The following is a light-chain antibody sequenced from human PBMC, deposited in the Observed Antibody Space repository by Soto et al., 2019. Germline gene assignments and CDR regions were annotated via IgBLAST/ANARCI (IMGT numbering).Light chain of an antibody. V-gene: IGLV2-8*01. J-gene: IGLJ3*02. CDR1: SSDVGGYKY. CDR3: MCYAGGNNWV. CDR2: EVS. Sequence: QSALTQPPSASGSPGQSVTISCTGTSSDVGGYKYVSWYQQHPGKVPKLMIYEVSKRPSGVPDRFSGSKSANTASLTVSGLQAEDEADYYCMCYAGGNNWVFGGGTKVTVL.